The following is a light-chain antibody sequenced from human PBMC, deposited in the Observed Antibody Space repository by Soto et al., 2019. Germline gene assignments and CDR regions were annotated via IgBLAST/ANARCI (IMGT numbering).Light chain of an antibody. J-gene: IGLJ1*01. CDR1: SSDVGGYDY. CDR3: SSYSISTAYL. Sequence: QSSLTKPASVSGSPGRSITISCTGTSSDVGGYDYVSWYQLHPGKAPKLMVFEVSNRPSGVSYRFSGSKSGNTASLTISGLQAEDEADYFCSSYSISTAYLFGTGTKVTV. V-gene: IGLV2-14*01. CDR2: EVS.